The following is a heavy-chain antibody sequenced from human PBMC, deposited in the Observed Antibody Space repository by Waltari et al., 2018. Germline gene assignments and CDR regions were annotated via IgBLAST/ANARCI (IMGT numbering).Heavy chain of an antibody. CDR3: ARAPTITSVLDY. CDR1: RPTVVDTS. Sequence: EVQLVESGGDLIQPGGSLRLSWIPSRPTVVDTSMLWCRQAPGRGLEWVSVIHIAGSTFYADSVRGRFTVSRDDSQNTVYLQMNFLTTDDTAVYYCARAPTITSVLDYWGQGTLVTVSS. V-gene: IGHV3-53*01. J-gene: IGHJ4*02. CDR2: IHIAGST. D-gene: IGHD4-4*01.